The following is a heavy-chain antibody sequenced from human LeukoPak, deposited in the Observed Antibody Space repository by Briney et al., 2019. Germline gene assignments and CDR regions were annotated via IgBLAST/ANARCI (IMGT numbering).Heavy chain of an antibody. CDR3: ARNYYDSSGPFDY. Sequence: PSETLSLTCTVSGGSISSSSYYWGWIRQPPGKGLEWIGSIYYSGSTYYNPSLKSRVTISVDTSKNQFSLKLSSVTAADTAVYYCARNYYDSSGPFDYWGQGTLVTVSS. CDR2: IYYSGST. V-gene: IGHV4-39*07. J-gene: IGHJ4*02. D-gene: IGHD3-22*01. CDR1: GGSISSSSYY.